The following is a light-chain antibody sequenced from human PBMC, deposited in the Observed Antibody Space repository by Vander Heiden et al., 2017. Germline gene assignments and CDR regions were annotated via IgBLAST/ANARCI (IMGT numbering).Light chain of an antibody. Sequence: SYELTQPPSVSVSPRQTARITCSGDALPKRYAYWYQQKPGQAPVMVIYKDSERPSGIPERFSGSSSGTTVTLTISGVQAEDEADYYCQSTDSSGTDVIFGGGTKLTVL. CDR3: QSTDSSGTDVI. CDR2: KDS. J-gene: IGLJ2*01. V-gene: IGLV3-25*03. CDR1: ALPKRY.